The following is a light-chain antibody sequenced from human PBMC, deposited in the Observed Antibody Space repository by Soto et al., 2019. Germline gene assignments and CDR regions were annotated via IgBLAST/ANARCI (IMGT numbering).Light chain of an antibody. J-gene: IGLJ1*01. CDR3: CSYAGNHIYV. CDR1: SSNIGSNT. V-gene: IGLV1-44*01. CDR2: TAG. Sequence: QPVLTQPLSASASPGQRVTISCSGGSSNIGSNTVAWYQHLPGTAPPRLIFTAGQRPSGVPGRFSGSKSGTSASLAISGLQSEDEADYYCCSYAGNHIYVFGTGTKLTVL.